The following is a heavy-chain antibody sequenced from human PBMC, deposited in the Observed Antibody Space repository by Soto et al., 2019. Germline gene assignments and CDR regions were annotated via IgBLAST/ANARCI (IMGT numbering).Heavy chain of an antibody. CDR2: INPSGGST. CDR3: ARGAGPGGTYYDFWSGYYNWFDP. J-gene: IGHJ5*02. V-gene: IGHV1-46*01. CDR1: GYTFTSYY. D-gene: IGHD3-3*01. Sequence: ASVKVSCKASGYTFTSYYMHWVRQAPGQGLEWMGIINPSGGSTSYAQKFQGRVTMTRDTSTSTVYMELSSLRSEDTAVYYCARGAGPGGTYYDFWSGYYNWFDPWGQG.